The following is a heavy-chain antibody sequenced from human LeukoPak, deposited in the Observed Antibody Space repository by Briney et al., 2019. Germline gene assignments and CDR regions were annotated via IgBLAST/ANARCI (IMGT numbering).Heavy chain of an antibody. CDR3: AREAAYSRYYYYYGMDV. V-gene: IGHV3-66*01. J-gene: IGHJ6*02. Sequence: TGGSLRLSCAASGFTVSSNYMSWVRQAPGKGLEWVSVIYSGGSTYYADSVKGRFTISRDNSKNTLYLQMNSLRAEDTAVYYCAREAAYSRYYYYYGMDVWGQGTTVTVSS. D-gene: IGHD5-12*01. CDR1: GFTVSSNY. CDR2: IYSGGST.